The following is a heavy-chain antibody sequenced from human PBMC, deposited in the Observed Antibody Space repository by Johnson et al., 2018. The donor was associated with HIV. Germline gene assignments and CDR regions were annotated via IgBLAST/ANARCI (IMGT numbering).Heavy chain of an antibody. CDR1: GFTFSSYA. Sequence: VQLVESGGGLVQPGRSLRLSCAASGFTFSSYAMHWVRQAPGKGLEWVAVISYDGSNQYYADSVKGRFTISRDNSKNTVFLQMNSLRPEDTAMYYCAAYYDFWSGSYTSGFDIWGQGTMVTVSS. D-gene: IGHD3-3*01. CDR2: ISYDGSNQ. CDR3: AAYYDFWSGSYTSGFDI. J-gene: IGHJ3*02. V-gene: IGHV3-30*04.